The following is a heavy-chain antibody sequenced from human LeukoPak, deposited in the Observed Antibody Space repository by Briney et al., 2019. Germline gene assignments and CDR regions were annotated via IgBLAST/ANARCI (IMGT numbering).Heavy chain of an antibody. V-gene: IGHV3-15*07. Sequence: PGGSLRLSCASSGFTFSNAWMNWVRQAPGKGLEWVGRIRSNSDGGTIDYAAPVKGRFTLSRDDSKTTLYLQMNSLQTEDTAVYYCATDFYDSTWGQGTLVTVSS. J-gene: IGHJ5*02. D-gene: IGHD3-22*01. CDR1: GFTFSNAW. CDR2: IRSNSDGGTI. CDR3: ATDFYDST.